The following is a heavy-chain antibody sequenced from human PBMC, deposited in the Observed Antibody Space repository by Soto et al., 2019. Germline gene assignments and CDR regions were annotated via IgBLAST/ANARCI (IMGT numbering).Heavy chain of an antibody. D-gene: IGHD5-12*01. CDR3: ARRVVAETTKWFDP. V-gene: IGHV1-69*13. CDR1: GGTFSSYA. CDR2: IIPIFGTT. Sequence: SVKVSCKASGGTFSSYAFSWVRQAPGQGLEWMGGIIPIFGTTNYAQKFQGRVTVTADESTGTAYMELTNLRSEDTAMYYCARRVVAETTKWFDPWGQGTLVTVSS. J-gene: IGHJ5*02.